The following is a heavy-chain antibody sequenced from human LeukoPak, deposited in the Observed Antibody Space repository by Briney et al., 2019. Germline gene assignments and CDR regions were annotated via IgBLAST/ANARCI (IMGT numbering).Heavy chain of an antibody. CDR2: IIPFFGSP. V-gene: IGHV1-69*05. CDR3: ARERAGALDL. CDR1: GGTFSRYA. Sequence: ASVKVSCKTSGGTFSRYAISWVRQAPGQGLESVGSIIPFFGSPNYAQKLQGRVTVTTDGSSDTAYMELRSLRSDDTAVYYCARERAGALDLWGHGTMVIVSS. J-gene: IGHJ3*01.